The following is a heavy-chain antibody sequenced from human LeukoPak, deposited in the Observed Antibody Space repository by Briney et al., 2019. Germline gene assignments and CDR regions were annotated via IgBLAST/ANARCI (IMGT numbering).Heavy chain of an antibody. CDR2: IWYDGSNK. Sequence: GGSLRLSCAASGFTFSSYGMHWVRQAPGKGLEWVAVIWYDGSNKYYADSVKGRFTISRDNSKNTLYLQMNSLRAEDTAVYYCARALGYDKSQGLFDYWGQGTLVTVSS. D-gene: IGHD5-12*01. CDR3: ARALGYDKSQGLFDY. CDR1: GFTFSSYG. V-gene: IGHV3-33*01. J-gene: IGHJ4*02.